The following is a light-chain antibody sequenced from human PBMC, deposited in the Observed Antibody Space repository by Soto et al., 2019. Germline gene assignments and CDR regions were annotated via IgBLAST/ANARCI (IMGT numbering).Light chain of an antibody. CDR2: DVS. CDR3: SSYPRSSTLGG. V-gene: IGLV2-14*01. Sequence: QSALTQPASVSGSPGQSITISCTGTSSDVGGYNYVSWYQQHPGKAPKLMIYDVSNQPSGVSNRFSGSKSGTTYSLTISGLQAEDDGDYYCSSYPRSSTLGGFGTGTKLTVL. J-gene: IGLJ1*01. CDR1: SSDVGGYNY.